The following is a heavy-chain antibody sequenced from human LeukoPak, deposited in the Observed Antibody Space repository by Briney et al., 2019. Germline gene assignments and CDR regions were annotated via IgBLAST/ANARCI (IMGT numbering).Heavy chain of an antibody. CDR1: GGSISSGGYY. J-gene: IGHJ5*02. CDR2: IYYSGST. Sequence: SQTLSLTCTVSGGSISSGGYYWSWIRQHPGKGPEWIGYIYYSGSTYYNPSLKSRVTISVDTSKNQFSLKLSSVTAADTAVYYCARGLYYYDSSGSYNWFDPWGQGTLVTVSS. D-gene: IGHD3-22*01. V-gene: IGHV4-31*03. CDR3: ARGLYYYDSSGSYNWFDP.